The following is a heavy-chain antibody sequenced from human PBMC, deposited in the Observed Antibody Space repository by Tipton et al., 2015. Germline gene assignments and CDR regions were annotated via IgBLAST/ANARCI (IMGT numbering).Heavy chain of an antibody. CDR1: GGSISSSNYY. D-gene: IGHD3-22*01. CDR2: IDYSGST. J-gene: IGHJ4*02. CDR3: ARTSYDSSGYFGGEDY. V-gene: IGHV4-39*07. Sequence: TLSLTCTVSGGSISSSNYYWGWIRQPPGKGLEWIGSIDYSGSTYNNPSLKSRVTISVDTSKNQFSLKLSSVTAADTAVYYCARTSYDSSGYFGGEDYWGQGTLVTVSS.